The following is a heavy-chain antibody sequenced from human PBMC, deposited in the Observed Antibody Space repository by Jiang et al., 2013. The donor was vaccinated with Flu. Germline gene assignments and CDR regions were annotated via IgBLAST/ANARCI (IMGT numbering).Heavy chain of an antibody. D-gene: IGHD5-18*01. CDR1: GGSISSYY. Sequence: LLKPSETLSLTCTVSGGSISSYYWSWIRQPPGKGLEWIGYIYYSGSTNYNPSLKSRVTISVDTSKNQFSLKLSSVTAADTAVYYCARHEGQLWDTNDAFDIWGQGTMVTVSS. CDR3: ARHEGQLWDTNDAFDI. V-gene: IGHV4-59*08. J-gene: IGHJ3*02. CDR2: IYYSGST.